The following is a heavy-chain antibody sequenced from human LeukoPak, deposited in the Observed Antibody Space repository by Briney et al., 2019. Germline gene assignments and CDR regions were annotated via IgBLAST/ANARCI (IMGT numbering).Heavy chain of an antibody. CDR1: GGSISSSSYY. Sequence: PSETLSLTCTVSGGSISSSSYYWGWIRQPPEKGLEWIGEIYHSGSTNYNPSLKSRVTMSVDKSKNQFPLKLSSVTAADTAVYYCASSPLRGSYYSADAFDIWGQGTMVTVSS. V-gene: IGHV4-39*06. J-gene: IGHJ3*02. CDR3: ASSPLRGSYYSADAFDI. D-gene: IGHD1-26*01. CDR2: IYHSGST.